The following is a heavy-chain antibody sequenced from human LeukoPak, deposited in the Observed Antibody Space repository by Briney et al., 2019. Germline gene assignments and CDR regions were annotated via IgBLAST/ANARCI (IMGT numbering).Heavy chain of an antibody. CDR3: AKDATGYSSGGGYFDY. CDR1: GFTFSNYA. Sequence: GGSLRLSCAASGFTFSNYATSWVRQAPGKGLEWVSTISTAGYSTYYADSVKDRFTISRDNSENTLYLQMNSLRPEDTATYYCAKDATGYSSGGGYFDYWGQGALVTVSS. D-gene: IGHD6-19*01. V-gene: IGHV3-23*01. J-gene: IGHJ4*02. CDR2: ISTAGYST.